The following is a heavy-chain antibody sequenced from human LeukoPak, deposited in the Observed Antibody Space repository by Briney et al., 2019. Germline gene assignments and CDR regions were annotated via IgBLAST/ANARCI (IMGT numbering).Heavy chain of an antibody. V-gene: IGHV1-69*13. CDR1: GGTFSSYA. Sequence: ASVKVSCKASGGTFSSYAISWVRQAPGQELVWMGGIIPIFGTANYAQKYQGRVTITADESTSTAYMDLNNLRSEDTAVYYCARPHQVYYDILTGYLGAFDIWGQGTMVTVSS. J-gene: IGHJ3*02. D-gene: IGHD3-9*01. CDR3: ARPHQVYYDILTGYLGAFDI. CDR2: IIPIFGTA.